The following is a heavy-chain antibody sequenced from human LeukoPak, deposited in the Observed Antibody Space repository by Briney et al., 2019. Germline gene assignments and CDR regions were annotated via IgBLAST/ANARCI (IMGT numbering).Heavy chain of an antibody. CDR3: AKLGGSPPPPDLNDAFDI. Sequence: PGGSLRLSCAASGFTFSNHWMTWVRQAPGKELEWVANINQRGSEIYYVDSVRGRFTISRDNAKNSLFLQMNTLRAEDTAVYYCAKLGGSPPPPDLNDAFDIWGQGTMVTVSS. V-gene: IGHV3-7*01. CDR1: GFTFSNHW. J-gene: IGHJ3*02. CDR2: INQRGSEI. D-gene: IGHD1-26*01.